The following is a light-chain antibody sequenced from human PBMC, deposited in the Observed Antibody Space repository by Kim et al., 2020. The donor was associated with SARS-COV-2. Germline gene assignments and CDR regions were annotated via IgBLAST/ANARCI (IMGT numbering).Light chain of an antibody. CDR3: QAWDSGVV. J-gene: IGLJ2*01. V-gene: IGLV3-1*01. CDR2: QDD. Sequence: SYELTQPPSVSVSPGQTASLTCSGDKLGERYVCWYQQKPCQPPLLVIYQDDKRPSGIPERFSASNSGNTATLTISGTQPMDEADYYCQAWDSGVVFGGGTKLTVL. CDR1: KLGERY.